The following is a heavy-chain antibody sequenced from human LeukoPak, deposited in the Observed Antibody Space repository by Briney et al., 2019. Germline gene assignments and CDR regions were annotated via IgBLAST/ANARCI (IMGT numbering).Heavy chain of an antibody. J-gene: IGHJ4*02. Sequence: ASVKVSCKASGYTFTSYYMHWVRQAPGQGLEWMGWINPNSGGTNYAQRFQGRVTMTRDTSISTAYMELSRLRSDDTAVYYCARGASSWGSGVDYWGQGTLVTVSS. V-gene: IGHV1-2*02. D-gene: IGHD3-16*01. CDR2: INPNSGGT. CDR1: GYTFTSYY. CDR3: ARGASSWGSGVDY.